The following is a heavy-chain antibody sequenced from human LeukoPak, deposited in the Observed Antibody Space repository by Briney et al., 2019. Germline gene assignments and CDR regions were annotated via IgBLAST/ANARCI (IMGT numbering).Heavy chain of an antibody. V-gene: IGHV4-59*08. Sequence: SSETLSLTCTVSGGSISSYYWSWIRQPPGKGLEWIGYIYYSGSTNYNPSLKSRVTISVDTSKNQFSLKLSSVTAADTAAYYCASLYCSSTSCHFDYWGQGTLVTVSS. CDR2: IYYSGST. CDR3: ASLYCSSTSCHFDY. J-gene: IGHJ4*02. D-gene: IGHD2-2*01. CDR1: GGSISSYY.